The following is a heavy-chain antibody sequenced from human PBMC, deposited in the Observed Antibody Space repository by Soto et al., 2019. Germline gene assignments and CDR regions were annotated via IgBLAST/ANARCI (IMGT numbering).Heavy chain of an antibody. D-gene: IGHD3-22*01. CDR1: GGTFSSYA. Sequence: QVQLVQSGAEVKKPGSSVKVSCKASGGTFSSYAISWVRQAPGQGLEWREGIIPIFGTANYAQKFQGRVTITADESTSTAYMELSSLRSEDTAVYYCARETSRPYYYDSSGYPPYFDYWGQGTLVTVSS. V-gene: IGHV1-69*01. J-gene: IGHJ4*02. CDR3: ARETSRPYYYDSSGYPPYFDY. CDR2: IIPIFGTA.